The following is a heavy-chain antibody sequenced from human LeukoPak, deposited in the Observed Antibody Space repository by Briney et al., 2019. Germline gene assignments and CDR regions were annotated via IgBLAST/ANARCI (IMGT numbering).Heavy chain of an antibody. CDR1: GFNFSNYI. V-gene: IGHV3-23*01. CDR3: AKDHDSSGYPTSDY. D-gene: IGHD3-22*01. CDR2: IKYSGDSGDSK. Sequence: GGSLRLSCVASGFNFSNYIMTWVRQAPGKGLEGVSTIKYSGDSGDSKYYADSVEGRFTISRDNSKNTLYLQMHNLRVEDTAVYFCAKDHDSSGYPTSDYWGQGTLVTVSS. J-gene: IGHJ4*02.